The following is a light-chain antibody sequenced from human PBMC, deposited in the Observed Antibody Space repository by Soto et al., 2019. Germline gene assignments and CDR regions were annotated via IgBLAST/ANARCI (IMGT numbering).Light chain of an antibody. V-gene: IGLV2-14*01. J-gene: IGLJ1*01. CDR1: SSDIGYYNY. CDR2: EVT. Sequence: QSALTQPASVSGSPGQSITIPCTGTSSDIGYYNYVSWYQQHPGKAPKLMISEVTNRPSGVSNRFSGSKSGNTASLTISGLQAEDEADYYCSSYTTTSSYVFGGGIKVIVL. CDR3: SSYTTTSSYV.